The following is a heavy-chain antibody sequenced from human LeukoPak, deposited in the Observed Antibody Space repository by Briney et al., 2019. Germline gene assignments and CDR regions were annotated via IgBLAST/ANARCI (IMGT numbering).Heavy chain of an antibody. CDR1: GGPFSGYY. Sequence: SETLSLTCAVYGGPFSGYYWSWIRQPPGKGLEWIGEINHSGSTNYNPSLKSRVTISVDTSKNQFSLKLSSVTAADTAVYYCARGVLRYFDWLPHLDYWGQGTLVTVSS. CDR3: ARGVLRYFDWLPHLDY. V-gene: IGHV4-34*01. D-gene: IGHD3-9*01. J-gene: IGHJ4*02. CDR2: INHSGST.